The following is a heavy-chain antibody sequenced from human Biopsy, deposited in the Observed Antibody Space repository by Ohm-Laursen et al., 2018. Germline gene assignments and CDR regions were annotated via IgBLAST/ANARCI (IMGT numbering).Heavy chain of an antibody. CDR1: GFTFSSYA. V-gene: IGHV3-23*01. CDR3: AKNNGGRLFGWSFDY. CDR2: ITKNGVDM. D-gene: IGHD3-9*01. Sequence: GSLRLSCSASGFTFSSYAMGWVRQAPGKGLEWVSDITKNGVDMFYADSVKGRFTISRDNSKNTLFLQMDSLRADDTAVYYCAKNNGGRLFGWSFDYWGQGTLVTVSS. J-gene: IGHJ4*02.